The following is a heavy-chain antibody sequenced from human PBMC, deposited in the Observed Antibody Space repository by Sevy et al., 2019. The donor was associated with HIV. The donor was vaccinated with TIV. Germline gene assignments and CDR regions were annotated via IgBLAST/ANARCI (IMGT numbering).Heavy chain of an antibody. Sequence: GGSLRLSCAASGFTFSNYAMSWVRQAPGKGLEWISAISGSGGSTFYADSVKGRFTISRDNSKNTLYLQMNSLRAEDTAVYYCAKKSTPDGEVAAGPFEYWGQGTLVTVSS. CDR1: GFTFSNYA. CDR3: AKKSTPDGEVAAGPFEY. V-gene: IGHV3-23*01. D-gene: IGHD6-6*01. J-gene: IGHJ4*01. CDR2: ISGSGGST.